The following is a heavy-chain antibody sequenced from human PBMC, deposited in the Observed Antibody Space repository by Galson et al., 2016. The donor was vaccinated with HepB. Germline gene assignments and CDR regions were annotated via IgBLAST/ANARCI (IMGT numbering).Heavy chain of an antibody. CDR3: ARGDWGVFDY. D-gene: IGHD3-10*01. Sequence: TCTVXXXSIXXXGXXXNWXXXHPXXXLXXXGHLSXXGSTXXXPSLKSRITISVDTSKNQSSLKLSSVTAADTAVYYXARGDWGVFDYWGQGT. J-gene: IGHJ4*02. CDR1: XXSIXXXGXX. CDR2: LSXXGST. V-gene: IGHV4-31*03.